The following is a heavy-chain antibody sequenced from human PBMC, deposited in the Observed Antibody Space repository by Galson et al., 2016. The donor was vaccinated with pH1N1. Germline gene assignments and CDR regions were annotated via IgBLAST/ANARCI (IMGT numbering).Heavy chain of an antibody. Sequence: SVKVSCKASGGIFRSNAITWVRQAPGQGLEWMGKIIAIFGTPNYAQKFQGRVTITADESTSTVFLEVSSLRSEDPAVYYCARNDDYYGSGSYDYWGQGTLLTVSS. J-gene: IGHJ4*02. V-gene: IGHV1-69*13. D-gene: IGHD3-10*01. CDR3: ARNDDYYGSGSYDY. CDR2: IIAIFGTP. CDR1: GGIFRSNA.